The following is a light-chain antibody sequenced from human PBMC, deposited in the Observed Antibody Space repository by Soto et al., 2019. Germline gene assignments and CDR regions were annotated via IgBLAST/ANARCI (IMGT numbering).Light chain of an antibody. CDR3: KQYGSSPPLT. V-gene: IGKV3-20*01. J-gene: IGKJ4*01. CDR1: QSVSSSY. Sequence: EIVLTQSPGTLSLSPGERATLSCRASQSVSSSYLAWYQQKPGQAPRLLIYGATSRTTGIPDRFSGSGSGTDFPLTISRLEPEDFAVYYCKQYGSSPPLTFGGGTKVEIK. CDR2: GAT.